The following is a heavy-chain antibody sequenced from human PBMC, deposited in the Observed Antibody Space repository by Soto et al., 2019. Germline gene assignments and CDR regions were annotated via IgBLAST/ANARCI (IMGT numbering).Heavy chain of an antibody. J-gene: IGHJ4*01. CDR2: IYWDDDK. CDR3: AHIVVAGLGYYFDY. D-gene: IGHD6-19*01. CDR1: GFSLSSTRMA. V-gene: IGHV2-5*02. Sequence: QITLKESGPTLVKPTQTLTLTCTFSGFSLSSTRMAVGWIRQPPGKALEWLALIYWDDDKRYSPFLKSRLTITKDTSKNQVVLTMSNMYPVDTARYYCAHIVVAGLGYYFDYWGHGTLVNVSS.